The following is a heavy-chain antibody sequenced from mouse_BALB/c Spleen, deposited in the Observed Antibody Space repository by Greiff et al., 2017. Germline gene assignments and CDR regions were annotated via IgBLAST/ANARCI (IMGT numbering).Heavy chain of an antibody. D-gene: IGHD3-1*01. Sequence: QVQLQQSGPELVKPGASVRISCKASGYTFTSYYIHWVKQRPGQGLEWIGWIYPGNVNTKYNEKFKGKATLTADKSSSTAYMQLSSLTSEDSAVYFCAREGSGYAMDYWGQGTSVTVSS. J-gene: IGHJ4*01. V-gene: IGHV1S56*01. CDR2: IYPGNVNT. CDR1: GYTFTSYY. CDR3: AREGSGYAMDY.